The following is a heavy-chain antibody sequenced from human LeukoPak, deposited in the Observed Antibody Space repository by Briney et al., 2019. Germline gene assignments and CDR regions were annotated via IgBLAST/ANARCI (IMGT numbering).Heavy chain of an antibody. Sequence: GSLRLSCAASGFTFSSYSMNWVRQAPGKGLEWVSSINSKSRYIYYADSLKGRFTISRDNGKNSVYLQMNSLRAEDTAVYYCAKDYVGSGWIYYFDYWGQGTLVTVSS. V-gene: IGHV3-21*04. D-gene: IGHD6-19*01. CDR2: INSKSRYI. CDR3: AKDYVGSGWIYYFDY. CDR1: GFTFSSYS. J-gene: IGHJ4*02.